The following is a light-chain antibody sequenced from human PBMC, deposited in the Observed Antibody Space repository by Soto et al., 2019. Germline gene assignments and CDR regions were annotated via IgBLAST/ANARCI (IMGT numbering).Light chain of an antibody. CDR3: TSYAGSNNFFYV. CDR2: EVS. Sequence: QSVLTQPPSASGSPGQSVTTSCTGTSSDVGGYNYVSWYQQHPGKAPKLMIYEVSKRPSGVPDRFSGSKSGNTASLTVSGLQAEDEADYYCTSYAGSNNFFYVFGTGTKLTVL. CDR1: SSDVGGYNY. V-gene: IGLV2-8*01. J-gene: IGLJ1*01.